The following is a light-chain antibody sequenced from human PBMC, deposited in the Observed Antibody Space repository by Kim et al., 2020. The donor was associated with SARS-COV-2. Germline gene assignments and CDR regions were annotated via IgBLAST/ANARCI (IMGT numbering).Light chain of an antibody. CDR2: KAS. Sequence: ASVGDRITITCRASQSISIWLAWYQQKPGKAPKLLISKASSLESGVPSRFSGRGSGTEFTLTISSLQPDDSTTYYCQQYKSCPWTFGQGTKVDIK. V-gene: IGKV1-5*03. J-gene: IGKJ1*01. CDR1: QSISIW. CDR3: QQYKSCPWT.